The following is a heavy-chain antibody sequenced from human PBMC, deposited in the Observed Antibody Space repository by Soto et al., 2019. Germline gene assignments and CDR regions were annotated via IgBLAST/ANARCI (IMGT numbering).Heavy chain of an antibody. Sequence: SVKVSCKASGGTFSSYTISWVRQAPGQGLEWMGRIIPILGIANYAQKFQGRVTITADKSTSTAYMELSSLRSEDTAVYYCARDGYYYDSSGYYSPYYGMDVWG. J-gene: IGHJ6*02. CDR1: GGTFSSYT. CDR2: IIPILGIA. D-gene: IGHD3-22*01. V-gene: IGHV1-69*04. CDR3: ARDGYYYDSSGYYSPYYGMDV.